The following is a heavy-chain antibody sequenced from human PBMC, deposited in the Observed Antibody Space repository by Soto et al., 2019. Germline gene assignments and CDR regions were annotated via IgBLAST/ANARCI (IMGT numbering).Heavy chain of an antibody. D-gene: IGHD3-10*01. CDR2: IYETGGT. V-gene: IGHV4-59*08. Sequence: QVQLQESGPGMVKPSETLSLTCTVCSDPTSTHTWGWIRQTPGKGLEWIGYIYETGGTAYNPSLNGRVTISLDRSTKELALKLSSATAADTAMYHCVRQGIGPLHGLVDVWGRGTTVIVSS. CDR3: VRQGIGPLHGLVDV. CDR1: SDPTSTHT. J-gene: IGHJ6*02.